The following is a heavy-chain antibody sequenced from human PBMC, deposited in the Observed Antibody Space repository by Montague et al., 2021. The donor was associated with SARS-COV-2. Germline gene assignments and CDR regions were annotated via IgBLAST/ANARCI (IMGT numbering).Heavy chain of an antibody. Sequence: SLRLCCVASGFTVSSNYMSWVRQAPGKGLEWVSVIYSGGSTYYADSVKGRFTISRDNSKNTLYLQMNSLRAEDTAVYYCARGGHYSNYWYGMDVWGQGTTVTVSS. J-gene: IGHJ6*02. D-gene: IGHD4-11*01. CDR3: ARGGHYSNYWYGMDV. CDR2: IYSGGST. V-gene: IGHV3-66*02. CDR1: GFTVSSNY.